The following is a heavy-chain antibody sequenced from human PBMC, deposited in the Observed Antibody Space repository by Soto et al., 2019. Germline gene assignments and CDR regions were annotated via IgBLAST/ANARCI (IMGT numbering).Heavy chain of an antibody. D-gene: IGHD3-9*01. CDR3: ARAISTGYNILTGYYMDY. V-gene: IGHV4-61*08. J-gene: IGHJ4*02. CDR1: GGSVSSGAYY. Sequence: SSETLSLTCTVSGGSVSSGAYYWSWIRQPPEKGLEWIGYIYYSGSTNYNPSLKSRVTISVDTSKNQFSLKLTSVTAADTAVYYCARAISTGYNILTGYYMDYWGQGSMVTVYS. CDR2: IYYSGST.